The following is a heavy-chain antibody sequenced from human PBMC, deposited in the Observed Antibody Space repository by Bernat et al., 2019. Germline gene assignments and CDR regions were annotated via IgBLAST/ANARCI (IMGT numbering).Heavy chain of an antibody. V-gene: IGHV4-39*01. J-gene: IGHJ4*02. Sequence: QLQLQESGPGLVKPSETLSLTCTVSGGSISSSSYYWGWIRQPPGKGLEWIGSIYYSGSTYYKPSLKSRVTISVDTSQNQFSLKLSSLTAADTAVYYCARHLAVAGTTGTFDYWGQGTLVTVSS. D-gene: IGHD6-19*01. CDR3: ARHLAVAGTTGTFDY. CDR2: IYYSGST. CDR1: GGSISSSSYY.